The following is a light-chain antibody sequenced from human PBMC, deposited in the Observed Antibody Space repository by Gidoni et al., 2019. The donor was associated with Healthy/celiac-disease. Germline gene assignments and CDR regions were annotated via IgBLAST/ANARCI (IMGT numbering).Light chain of an antibody. CDR1: QSISSY. CDR3: QQFYSTPWT. J-gene: IGKJ1*01. V-gene: IGKV1-39*01. Sequence: DIQMTQAPSSLSASVGDRVTITCRASQSISSYLTWYQQKPGKAPKLLIYAASSLQRGVPSRFSGSGSGTDFTLTIVSLQPEDFATYYCQQFYSTPWTFGQGTKVEIK. CDR2: AAS.